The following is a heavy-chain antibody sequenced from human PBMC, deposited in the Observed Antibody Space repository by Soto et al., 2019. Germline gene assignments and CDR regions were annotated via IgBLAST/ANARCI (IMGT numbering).Heavy chain of an antibody. CDR3: ASLTSWSQEYYYGMDV. Sequence: GGSLRLSCAASGFTFSNAWMSWVRQAPGKGLEWVGRIKSKTDGGTTESAASVRGRFITSRDDSKSIAYLQMNSLKTEDTAVYYCASLTSWSQEYYYGMDVWGQGTTVTVS. CDR1: GFTFSNAW. D-gene: IGHD2-2*01. V-gene: IGHV3-15*01. J-gene: IGHJ6*02. CDR2: IKSKTDGGTT.